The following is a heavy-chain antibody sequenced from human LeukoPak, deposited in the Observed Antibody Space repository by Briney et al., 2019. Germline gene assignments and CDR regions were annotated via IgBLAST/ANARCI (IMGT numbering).Heavy chain of an antibody. V-gene: IGHV4-39*01. J-gene: IGHJ4*02. D-gene: IGHD2-2*01. CDR1: GGSISSSSYY. CDR3: ARHLVVPAASRGFDY. Sequence: SETLSLTCTVSGGSISSSSYYWGWIRQPPGKGLEWIGSIYYSGSTYYSPSLKSRVTISVDTSKNQFSLKLSSVTAADTAVYYCARHLVVPAASRGFDYWGQGTLVTVSS. CDR2: IYYSGST.